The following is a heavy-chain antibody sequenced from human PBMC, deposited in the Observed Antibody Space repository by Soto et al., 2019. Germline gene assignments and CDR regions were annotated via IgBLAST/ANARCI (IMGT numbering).Heavy chain of an antibody. V-gene: IGHV1-18*01. CDR3: ARTLPMYYFDY. Sequence: SGQVSCKASCYTFTSYGISWVRQAPGQGLEWMGWISAYNGNTNYAQKLQGRVTMTTDTSTSTAYMELRSLRSDDTAVYYCARTLPMYYFDYWGQGTLVTVSS. J-gene: IGHJ4*02. CDR2: ISAYNGNT. CDR1: CYTFTSYG. D-gene: IGHD2-2*01.